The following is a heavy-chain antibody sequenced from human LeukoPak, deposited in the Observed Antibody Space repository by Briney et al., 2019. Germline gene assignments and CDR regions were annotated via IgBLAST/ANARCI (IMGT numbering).Heavy chain of an antibody. CDR1: GFTFSSYG. Sequence: GGSLRLSCAASGFTFSSYGMHWVRQAPGKGLEWVAFIRYDGSNKYYADSVKGRFTISRDNAKNSLFLQMNSLRAEDTAVYYCARVLRYCSGGNCYSGGLGYMDVWGKGTTVTISS. J-gene: IGHJ6*03. V-gene: IGHV3-30*02. D-gene: IGHD2-15*01. CDR3: ARVLRYCSGGNCYSGGLGYMDV. CDR2: IRYDGSNK.